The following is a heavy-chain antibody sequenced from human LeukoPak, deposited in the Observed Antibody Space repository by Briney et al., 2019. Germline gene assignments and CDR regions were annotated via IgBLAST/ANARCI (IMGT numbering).Heavy chain of an antibody. D-gene: IGHD1-26*01. CDR1: GYTFTGYY. V-gene: IGHV1-2*02. CDR2: INPNSGGT. J-gene: IGHJ3*02. Sequence: ASVKVSCKASGYTFTGYYMHWVRQAPGQGLEWMGWINPNSGGTNYAQKFQGRVTMTRETSISTAYMELSRLRSDDTAVYYCARAGSGSYYVAGAFDIWGQGTMVTVSS. CDR3: ARAGSGSYYVAGAFDI.